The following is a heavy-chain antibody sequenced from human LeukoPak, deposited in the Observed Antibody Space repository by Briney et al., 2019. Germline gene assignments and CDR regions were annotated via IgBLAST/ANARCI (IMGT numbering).Heavy chain of an antibody. CDR1: GFTFISYA. D-gene: IGHD2-21*01. V-gene: IGHV3-23*01. CDR2: IIGSGGST. CDR3: ARNSELDV. J-gene: IGHJ6*02. Sequence: GGSLRLSCAASGFTFISYAMSWVRQAPGKGLQWISSIIGSGGSTYYADSVKGRFTISRDNSKNTLYLQMNSLRAEDTAVYSCARNSELDVGGQGTTVTVSS.